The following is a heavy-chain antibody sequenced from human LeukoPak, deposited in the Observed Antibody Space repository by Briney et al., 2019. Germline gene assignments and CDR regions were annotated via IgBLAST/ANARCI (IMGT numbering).Heavy chain of an antibody. D-gene: IGHD5-24*01. CDR3: ARGGDGYIKILSY. CDR2: INAGNGNT. CDR1: GYTFTSYA. J-gene: IGHJ4*02. Sequence: GASVKVSCKASGYTFTSYAMHWVRQAPGQRLEWMGWINAGNGNTKYSQKFQGRVTITRDTSASTAYMELSSLRSEDTAVYYCARGGDGYIKILSYWGQGTLVTVSS. V-gene: IGHV1-3*01.